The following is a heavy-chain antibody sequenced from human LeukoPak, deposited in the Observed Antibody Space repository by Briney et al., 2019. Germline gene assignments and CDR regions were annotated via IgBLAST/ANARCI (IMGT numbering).Heavy chain of an antibody. V-gene: IGHV3-23*01. J-gene: IGHJ4*02. D-gene: IGHD3-9*01. Sequence: GGSLRLSCAASGFTFSSYWMHWVRQAPGKGLEWVSAISGSGGSTYYADSVKGRFTISRDNSKNTLYLQMNSLRAEDTAVYYCAKDMRFDWTPYYFDYWGQGTLVTVSS. CDR1: GFTFSSYW. CDR3: AKDMRFDWTPYYFDY. CDR2: ISGSGGST.